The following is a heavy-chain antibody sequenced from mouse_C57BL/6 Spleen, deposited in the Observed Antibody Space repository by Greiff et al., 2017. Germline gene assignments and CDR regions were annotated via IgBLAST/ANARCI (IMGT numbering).Heavy chain of an antibody. CDR3: AREYYGKDFDV. CDR2: IDPSDSYT. Sequence: QVQLQQPGAELVMPGASVKLSCKASGYTFTSYWMHWVKQRPGQGLEWIGEIDPSDSYTNYNQKFKGKSTLTVDKSSSTAYMQLSSLTSEDSAVYYCAREYYGKDFDVWGTGTTVTVSS. V-gene: IGHV1-69*01. CDR1: GYTFTSYW. J-gene: IGHJ1*03. D-gene: IGHD1-1*01.